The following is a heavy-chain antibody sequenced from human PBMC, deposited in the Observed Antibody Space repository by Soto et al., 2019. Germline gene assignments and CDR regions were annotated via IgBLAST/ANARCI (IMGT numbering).Heavy chain of an antibody. CDR3: VTGYHSDY. D-gene: IGHD5-18*01. J-gene: IGHJ4*02. Sequence: GGSLRLSCAASGISTSSYWMGWVRQAPGRGLEWVASIKTDGSEKYYMDSLKGRFTISRDNALNSLYLQMNSQRAEDTAVYFCVTGYHSDYWGQGTLVTVPS. V-gene: IGHV3-7*03. CDR1: GISTSSYW. CDR2: IKTDGSEK.